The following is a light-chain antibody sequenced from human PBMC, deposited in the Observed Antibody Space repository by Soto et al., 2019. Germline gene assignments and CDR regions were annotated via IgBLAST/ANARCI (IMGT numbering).Light chain of an antibody. J-gene: IGKJ1*01. CDR1: QSSINW. CDR2: KAS. V-gene: IGKV1-5*03. CDR3: QHYNSFPWT. Sequence: DIQMTVSRSTLSSSVGDRETIDSRASQSSINWLCWYQQKPEKAPKLLIYKASSLESGVPSRFSGSGSGTDFTLTSNLVQPDDFATYYCQHYNSFPWTFGQGTKVDIK.